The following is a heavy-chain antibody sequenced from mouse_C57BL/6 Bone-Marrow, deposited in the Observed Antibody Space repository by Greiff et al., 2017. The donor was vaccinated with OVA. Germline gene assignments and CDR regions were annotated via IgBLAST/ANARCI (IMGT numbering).Heavy chain of an antibody. Sequence: QVQLQQPGAELVKPGASVKLSCKASGYTFTSYWMHWVKQRPGQGLEWIGMIHPNSGSTNYNEKFKSKATLTVDKSSSTAYMQLSSLTSEDSAVYYCAGTYYSNYSLFAYWGQGTLVTVSA. J-gene: IGHJ3*01. CDR3: AGTYYSNYSLFAY. D-gene: IGHD2-5*01. CDR2: IHPNSGST. V-gene: IGHV1-64*01. CDR1: GYTFTSYW.